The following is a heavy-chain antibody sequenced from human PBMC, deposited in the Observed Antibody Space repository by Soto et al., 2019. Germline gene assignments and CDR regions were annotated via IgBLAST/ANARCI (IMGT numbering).Heavy chain of an antibody. Sequence: QVQLVQSGAEVKKPGASVKVSCKASGYTFTSYGISWVRQAPGQGLEWMGWISAYNGNTNYAQKLQGRVTMTTDTSTSTAYMELRSLRSDDTAVYYCARVAPDYVWGSYRLNWFDPWGQGTLVTVSS. J-gene: IGHJ5*02. V-gene: IGHV1-18*04. CDR2: ISAYNGNT. CDR3: ARVAPDYVWGSYRLNWFDP. CDR1: GYTFTSYG. D-gene: IGHD3-16*02.